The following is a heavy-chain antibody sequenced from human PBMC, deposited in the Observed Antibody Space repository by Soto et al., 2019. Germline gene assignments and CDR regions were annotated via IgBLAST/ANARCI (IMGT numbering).Heavy chain of an antibody. CDR1: GYTLTELS. V-gene: IGHV1-24*01. CDR3: ARVATLGSYIDY. CDR2: FDPEDGET. D-gene: IGHD5-12*01. J-gene: IGHJ4*02. Sequence: ASVKVSCKVSGYTLTELSMHWVRQAPGKGLEWMGGFDPEDGETIYAQKFQGRVTMTEDTSTDTAYMELSSLRSEDTAVYYCARVATLGSYIDYWGQGTLVTVSS.